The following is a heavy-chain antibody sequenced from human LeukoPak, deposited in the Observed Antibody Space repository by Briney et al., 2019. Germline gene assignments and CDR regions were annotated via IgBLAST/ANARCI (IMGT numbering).Heavy chain of an antibody. V-gene: IGHV3-48*04. D-gene: IGHD6-13*01. CDR1: GFTFSSYP. CDR3: ARAFQELPQLYYYYYMDV. Sequence: PGGSLRLSCAAAGFTFSSYPMSLVRQAPGKGLEWVSYISSSGSTKYYADSVKGRFTISRDNAKNSLYLQTNSLRAEDTAVYYCARAFQELPQLYYYYYMDVWGKGTTVTVSS. CDR2: ISSSGSTK. J-gene: IGHJ6*03.